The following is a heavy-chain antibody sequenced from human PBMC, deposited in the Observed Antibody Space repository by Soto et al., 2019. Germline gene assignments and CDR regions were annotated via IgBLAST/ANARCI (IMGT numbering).Heavy chain of an antibody. Sequence: PGESLTISCKGSGYSFTSYWISWVRQMPGKGLEWMGRIDPSDSYTNYSPSFQGHVTISADKSISTAYLQWSSLKASDTAMYYCAGGGVRGVVTRTRDYYGMDVWGQWTTVTVSS. J-gene: IGHJ6*02. CDR1: GYSFTSYW. D-gene: IGHD3-10*01. CDR2: IDPSDSYT. CDR3: AGGGVRGVVTRTRDYYGMDV. V-gene: IGHV5-10-1*01.